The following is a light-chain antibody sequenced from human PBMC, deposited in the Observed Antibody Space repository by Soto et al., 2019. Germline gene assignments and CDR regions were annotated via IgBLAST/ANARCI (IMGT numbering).Light chain of an antibody. CDR2: GAS. CDR1: QDVGKY. Sequence: DIQMTQSPATLSASVGDRVTITCQASQDVGKYLSWYQQKARKAPKLLIYGASSLEGGVPSRFSGSGSGTDFTLTISSLQPDDFATYYCQQYSSSATFGQGTKVDIK. CDR3: QQYSSSAT. V-gene: IGKV1-5*01. J-gene: IGKJ1*01.